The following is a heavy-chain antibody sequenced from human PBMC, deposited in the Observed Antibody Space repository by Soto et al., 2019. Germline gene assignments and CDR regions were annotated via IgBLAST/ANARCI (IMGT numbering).Heavy chain of an antibody. J-gene: IGHJ4*02. Sequence: QVRLQESGPGLVRPSETLSLTCTVSGGSIIDEDYYWSWVRQPPGTALEWIGYVDHRGHTQYNPSLRSRLSLLSDTSKHQFSLRLTSVSVADTAVYFCAREGVGFSTGWLDCWGPGAQVTVS. CDR1: GGSIIDEDYY. CDR2: VDHRGHT. D-gene: IGHD2-8*02. V-gene: IGHV4-30-4*01. CDR3: AREGVGFSTGWLDC.